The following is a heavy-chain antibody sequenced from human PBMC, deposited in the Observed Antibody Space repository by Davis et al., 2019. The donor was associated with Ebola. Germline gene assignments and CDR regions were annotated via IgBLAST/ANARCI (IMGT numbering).Heavy chain of an antibody. CDR1: GFIFSSYG. CDR2: INWNGGST. CDR3: ARELDYDILTGYYSAPRNNWFDP. Sequence: GESLKISCAASGFIFSSYGMSWVRQAPGKGLEWVSGINWNGGSTGYADSVKGRFTISRDNAKNSLYLQMNSLRAEDTALYHCARELDYDILTGYYSAPRNNWFDPWGQGTLVTVSS. V-gene: IGHV3-20*01. D-gene: IGHD3-9*01. J-gene: IGHJ5*02.